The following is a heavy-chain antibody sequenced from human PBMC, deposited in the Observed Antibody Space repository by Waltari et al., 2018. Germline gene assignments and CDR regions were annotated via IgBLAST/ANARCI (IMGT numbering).Heavy chain of an antibody. D-gene: IGHD5-12*01. CDR1: VFTFSSYA. Sequence: EVQLLESGGGLVQPGGSLTLSCAASVFTFSSYAMSWVRQAPGKGLEWVSAISGSGGSTYYADSVKGRFTISRDNSKNTLYLQMNSLRAEDTAVYYCANFPSIVATEIHFDYWGQGTLVTVSS. CDR2: ISGSGGST. CDR3: ANFPSIVATEIHFDY. V-gene: IGHV3-23*01. J-gene: IGHJ4*02.